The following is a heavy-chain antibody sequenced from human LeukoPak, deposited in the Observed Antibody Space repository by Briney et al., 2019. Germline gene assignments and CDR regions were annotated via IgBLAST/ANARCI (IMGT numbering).Heavy chain of an antibody. CDR1: GFTFSSYA. D-gene: IGHD3-10*01. J-gene: IGHJ4*02. V-gene: IGHV3-23*01. CDR2: ISGSGGST. Sequence: GGSLRLSCAASGFTFSSYAMSRVRQAPGKGLEWVSAISGSGGSTYYADSVKGRFTISRDNSKNTLYLQMNSLRAEDTAVYYCAKGGDYYGSGAEIDYWGQGTLVTVSS. CDR3: AKGGDYYGSGAEIDY.